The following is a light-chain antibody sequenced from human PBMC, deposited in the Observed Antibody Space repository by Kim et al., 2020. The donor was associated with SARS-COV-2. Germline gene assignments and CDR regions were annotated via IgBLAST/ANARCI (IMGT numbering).Light chain of an antibody. Sequence: QSITSSCTGAGSDVGGYNSVACCQQHPGKAPKLMIYDVSNRPSGVSNRFSGYKAGNAASLTIAGLQAEDEADYYCSSYTRSSTLVVFGGGTLLTVL. CDR1: GSDVGGYNS. V-gene: IGLV2-14*04. J-gene: IGLJ2*01. CDR3: SSYTRSSTLVV. CDR2: DVS.